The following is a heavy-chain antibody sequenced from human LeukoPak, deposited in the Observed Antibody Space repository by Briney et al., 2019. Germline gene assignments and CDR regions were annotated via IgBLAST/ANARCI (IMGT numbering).Heavy chain of an antibody. CDR2: INHSGST. D-gene: IGHD3-9*01. J-gene: IGHJ4*02. CDR3: ARGRYGGTRRILTGYYISY. V-gene: IGHV4-34*01. CDR1: GGSFSGYY. Sequence: SETLSLTCAVYGGSFSGYYWSWIRQPPGKGLEWTGEINHSGSTNYNPSLKSRVTISVDTSKNQFSLKLSSVTAADTAVYYCARGRYGGTRRILTGYYISYWGQGTLVTVSS.